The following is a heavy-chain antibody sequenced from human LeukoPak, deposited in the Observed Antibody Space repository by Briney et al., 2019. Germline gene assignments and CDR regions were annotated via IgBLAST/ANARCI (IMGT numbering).Heavy chain of an antibody. D-gene: IGHD1-26*01. CDR2: FDPEDGET. Sequence: ASVKVSCKVSGYTLTELSMHWVRQAPGKGLEWMGGFDPEDGETIYAQKFQGRVTMTEDTSTDTAYMELSSLRSEDTAVYYCAPLPLVGTTTSPWGQGTLVTVSS. J-gene: IGHJ5*02. CDR3: APLPLVGTTTSP. V-gene: IGHV1-24*01. CDR1: GYTLTELS.